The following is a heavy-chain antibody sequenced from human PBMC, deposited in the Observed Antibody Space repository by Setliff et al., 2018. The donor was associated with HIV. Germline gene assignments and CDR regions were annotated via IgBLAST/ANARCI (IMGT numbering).Heavy chain of an antibody. J-gene: IGHJ3*02. V-gene: IGHV1-24*01. CDR3: ARDLAAAGAFDI. CDR2: FDPEDGGT. CDR1: GYTLTELS. D-gene: IGHD6-13*01. Sequence: ASVKVSCKVSGYTLTELSIHWVRQAHGKGLEWMGGFDPEDGGTIHAQEFQGRVTMTEDTSTDTAYMELRSLRSEDTAVYYCARDLAAAGAFDIWGQGTMVTVSS.